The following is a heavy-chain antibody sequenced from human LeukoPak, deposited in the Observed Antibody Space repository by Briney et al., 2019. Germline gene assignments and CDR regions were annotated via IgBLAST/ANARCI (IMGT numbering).Heavy chain of an antibody. V-gene: IGHV3-30*02. J-gene: IGHJ4*02. Sequence: GGSLRLSCAASGFTFSSYGMHWVRQAPGKGLEWVAFIRYDGSNKYYADSVKGRFTISRDNSKDTLYLQMNSLRAEGTAVYYCAKDLSGYCSGGSCYWGQGTLVTVSS. CDR3: AKDLSGYCSGGSCY. D-gene: IGHD2-15*01. CDR1: GFTFSSYG. CDR2: IRYDGSNK.